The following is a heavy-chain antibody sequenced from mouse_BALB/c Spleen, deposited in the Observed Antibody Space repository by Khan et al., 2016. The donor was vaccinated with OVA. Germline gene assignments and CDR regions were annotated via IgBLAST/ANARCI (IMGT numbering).Heavy chain of an antibody. CDR3: TRRNRDVAWLAY. Sequence: EVKLEESGTVLARPGASVKMSCKASGYTFTSYWMHWVKQRPGQGLEWLGDIYPGNTATNYNQKFKGKANLTAVTSTRTAYKELSSLTNEDSEVYDWTRRNRDVAWLAYWGQGTLVTVSA. J-gene: IGHJ3*01. V-gene: IGHV1-5*01. CDR2: IYPGNTAT. D-gene: IGHD4-1*01. CDR1: GYTFTSYW.